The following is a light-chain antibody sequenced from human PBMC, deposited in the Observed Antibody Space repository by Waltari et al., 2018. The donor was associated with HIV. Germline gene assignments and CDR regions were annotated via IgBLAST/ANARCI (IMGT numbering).Light chain of an antibody. CDR3: QQTYTTPPT. V-gene: IGKV4-1*01. CDR1: QSVFFSSNKRNY. CDR2: WAY. J-gene: IGKJ4*01. Sequence: DIVMTQSPDSLAVSLGARATINCKSSQSVFFSSNKRNYISWYQQKPGQPPKLIIYWAYTRQSGVPDRFSGSGSGTDFTLSISSLQAEDVAVYFCQQTYTTPPTFGGGTKVEI.